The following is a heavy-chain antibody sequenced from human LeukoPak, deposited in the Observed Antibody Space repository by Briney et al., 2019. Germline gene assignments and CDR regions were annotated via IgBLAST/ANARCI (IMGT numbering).Heavy chain of an antibody. Sequence: SQTLSLTCAVSGGSISSGGYSWSWIRQPPGKGLEWIGYIYHSGSTYYNPSLKSRITISVDRSKNQFSLKLSSVTAADTAVYYCARAYYNFWSGWYYFDYWGQGTLVTVSS. CDR1: GGSISSGGYS. J-gene: IGHJ4*02. D-gene: IGHD3-3*01. V-gene: IGHV4-30-2*01. CDR2: IYHSGST. CDR3: ARAYYNFWSGWYYFDY.